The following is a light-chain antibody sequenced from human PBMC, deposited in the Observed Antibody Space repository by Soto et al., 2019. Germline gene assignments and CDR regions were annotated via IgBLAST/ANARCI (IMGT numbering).Light chain of an antibody. CDR3: QQFSSYPLT. V-gene: IGKV3-20*01. Sequence: DIVFTQSACTLSLSPGERATLSCRASQTVRNNYLAWYQQKPGQAPRLLIYDASSRATGIPDRFSGGGSGTDFTLTISRLEPEDFAVYYCQQFSSYPLTFGGGTKVDIK. J-gene: IGKJ4*01. CDR2: DAS. CDR1: QTVRNNY.